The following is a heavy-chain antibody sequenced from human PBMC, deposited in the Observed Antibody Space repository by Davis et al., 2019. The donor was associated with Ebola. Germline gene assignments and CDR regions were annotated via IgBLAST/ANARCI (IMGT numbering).Heavy chain of an antibody. CDR3: AKATTVVTFWLDFDY. Sequence: GESLKISCAASGFTFSSYAMSWARQAPGKGLEWVSAISGSGGSTYYADSVKGRFTISRDNSKNTLYLQMNSLRAEDTAVYYCAKATTVVTFWLDFDYWGQGTLVTVSS. V-gene: IGHV3-23*01. CDR1: GFTFSSYA. D-gene: IGHD4-23*01. CDR2: ISGSGGST. J-gene: IGHJ4*02.